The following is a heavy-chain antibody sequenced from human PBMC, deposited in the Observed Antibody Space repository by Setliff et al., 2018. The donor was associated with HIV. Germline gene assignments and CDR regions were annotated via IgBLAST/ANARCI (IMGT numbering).Heavy chain of an antibody. CDR3: ARELYREWDY. J-gene: IGHJ4*02. Sequence: GGSLRLSCAASGFTVSSNYMSWVRQAPGKGLEWVSVIYGGGTTHYADSVKGRFTISRDNSKNTVYLQMNSLRVEDTAVYYCARELYREWDYWGQGTLVTVPS. V-gene: IGHV3-66*02. CDR1: GFTVSSNY. D-gene: IGHD3-10*01. CDR2: IYGGGTT.